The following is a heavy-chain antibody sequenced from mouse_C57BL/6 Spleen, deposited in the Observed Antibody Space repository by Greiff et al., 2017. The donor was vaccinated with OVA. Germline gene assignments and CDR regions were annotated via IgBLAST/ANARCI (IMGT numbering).Heavy chain of an antibody. J-gene: IGHJ2*01. Sequence: QVQLKQSGPELVKPGASVKLSCKASGYTFTSSDINWVKQRPGPGLEWIGLSYPRDGLTKENEKCKGKATLTVDTSSSTAYMELHSLTSEDSAVYVGARSYYGSSYFDYWGQGTTLTVSS. CDR1: GYTFTSSD. V-gene: IGHV1-85*01. CDR3: ARSYYGSSYFDY. D-gene: IGHD1-1*01. CDR2: SYPRDGLT.